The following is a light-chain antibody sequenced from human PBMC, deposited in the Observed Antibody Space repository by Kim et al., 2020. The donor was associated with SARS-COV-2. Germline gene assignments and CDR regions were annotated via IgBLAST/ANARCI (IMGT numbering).Light chain of an antibody. J-gene: IGKJ3*01. CDR1: QSVGINY. CDR2: AAS. Sequence: EIVLTQSPGTLSLSPGERATLSCRASQSVGINYLAWYQQKPGQAPRLLIYAASSRATGIPDRFSGSGSGTDFTLTISRLEPEDFAVYYCQQYGRSPFTFGPGTKVDIK. CDR3: QQYGRSPFT. V-gene: IGKV3-20*01.